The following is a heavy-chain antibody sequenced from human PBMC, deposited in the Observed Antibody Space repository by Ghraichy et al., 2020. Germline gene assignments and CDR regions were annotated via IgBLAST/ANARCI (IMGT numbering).Heavy chain of an antibody. V-gene: IGHV3-23*01. CDR1: GFTFSSYA. CDR2: ISGSGGST. J-gene: IGHJ4*02. CDR3: AKGGAGRAMDPKTPLDY. Sequence: GGSLRLSCAASGFTFSSYAMSWVRQAPGKGLEWVSAISGSGGSTYYADSVKGRFTISRDNSKNTLYLQMNSLRAEDTAVYYCAKGGAGRAMDPKTPLDYLGQGSLATVSS. D-gene: IGHD5-18*01.